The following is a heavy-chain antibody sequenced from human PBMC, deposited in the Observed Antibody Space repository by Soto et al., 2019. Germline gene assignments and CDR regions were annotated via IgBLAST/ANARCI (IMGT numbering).Heavy chain of an antibody. CDR3: ARDRLVQQLVFDY. CDR2: ISSSSSYI. D-gene: IGHD6-13*01. V-gene: IGHV3-21*01. J-gene: IGHJ4*02. CDR1: GFTFSSYS. Sequence: EVQLVESGGGLVKPGGSLRLSCAASGFTFSSYSMNWVRQAPGKGLEWVSSISSSSSYIYYADSVKGRFTISRDNAKNSLYLQMNSLRAEDTAVYYCARDRLVQQLVFDYWGQGTLVTVSS.